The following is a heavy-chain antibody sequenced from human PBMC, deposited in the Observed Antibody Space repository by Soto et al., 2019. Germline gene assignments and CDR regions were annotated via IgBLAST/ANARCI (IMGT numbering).Heavy chain of an antibody. D-gene: IGHD2-21*02. CDR3: ASALHIVVVTGPFQH. Sequence: GGSLRLSCAASGFTFSSYAMHWVRQAPGKGLEWVAVISYDGSNKYYADSVKGRFTISRDNSKNTLYLQMNSLRAEDTAVYYCASALHIVVVTGPFQHWGQGTLVTVSS. CDR2: ISYDGSNK. V-gene: IGHV3-30-3*01. J-gene: IGHJ1*01. CDR1: GFTFSSYA.